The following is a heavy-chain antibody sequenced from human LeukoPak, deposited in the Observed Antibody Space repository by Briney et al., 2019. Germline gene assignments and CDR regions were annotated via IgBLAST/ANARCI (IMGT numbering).Heavy chain of an antibody. CDR1: GFTFSSYS. CDR2: ISSSSSYI. J-gene: IGHJ4*02. CDR3: ARGRDTMIVGGGYFDY. Sequence: GGSLRLSCAASGFTFSSYSMNWVRQAPGKGLEWVSSISSSSSYIYYADSVKGRFTISRDNAKNSLYLQMNSLRAEDTAVYYCARGRDTMIVGGGYFDYWGQGTLVTVSS. V-gene: IGHV3-21*01. D-gene: IGHD3-22*01.